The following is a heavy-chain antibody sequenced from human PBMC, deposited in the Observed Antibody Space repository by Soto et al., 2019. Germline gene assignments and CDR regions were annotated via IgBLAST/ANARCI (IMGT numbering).Heavy chain of an antibody. V-gene: IGHV3-74*01. Sequence: GGSLRLSCAASGFTFSSYWMHWVRQAPGKGLVWVSRINSDGSSTSYADSVKGRFTISRDNAKNTLYLQMNSLRAEDTAVYYCARAEDYGDYFDYWGQGTLVTVSS. D-gene: IGHD4-17*01. CDR2: INSDGSST. CDR3: ARAEDYGDYFDY. J-gene: IGHJ4*02. CDR1: GFTFSSYW.